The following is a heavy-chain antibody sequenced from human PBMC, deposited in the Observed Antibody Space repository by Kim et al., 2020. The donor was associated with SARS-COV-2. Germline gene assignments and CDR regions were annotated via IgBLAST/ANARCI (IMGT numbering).Heavy chain of an antibody. CDR1: GDSMSLFF. CDR2: IFHNGVT. Sequence: SETLSLTCTVSGDSMSLFFWCWIRQSPGKGLEWLGSIFHNGVTNYSPSLKSRRTMSMDTSKSEMSLRLSSVTPVDSARYFCARPRLGAFGLCLVVWGQGATVIVS. CDR3: ARPRLGAFGLCLVV. D-gene: IGHD3-16*01. V-gene: IGHV4-59*13. J-gene: IGHJ6*02.